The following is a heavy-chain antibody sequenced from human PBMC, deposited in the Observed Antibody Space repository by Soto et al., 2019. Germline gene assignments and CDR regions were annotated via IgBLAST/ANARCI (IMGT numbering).Heavy chain of an antibody. CDR2: ISSQNDYI. CDR3: AGGTMGQQWLVRPLDY. V-gene: IGHV3-21*01. CDR1: GFTFSNYS. D-gene: IGHD6-19*01. Sequence: PGGSLRLSCAASGFTFSNYSMNWVRQAPGKGLEWVSSISSQNDYIYYADSLKGRFTISRDNAKNSLYLQLRSLRAEDTAVYYCAGGTMGQQWLVRPLDYWGQGTLVTVSS. J-gene: IGHJ4*02.